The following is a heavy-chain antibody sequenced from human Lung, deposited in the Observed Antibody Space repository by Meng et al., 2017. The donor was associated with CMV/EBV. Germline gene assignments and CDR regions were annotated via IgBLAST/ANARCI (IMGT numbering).Heavy chain of an antibody. J-gene: IGHJ4*02. CDR1: GFILSSYW. CDR3: ARNPVTNRRGSHLDC. V-gene: IGHV3-7*01. CDR2: IKQEGSEK. D-gene: IGHD4-17*01. Sequence: GGSLRLXXAASGFILSSYWMSWVRQAPGKGLEWVANIKQEGSEKYYVDSVRGRFTISRDNAKSSLYLQMNGLRAEDTAVYYCARNPVTNRRGSHLDCWGQGTXVTVSS.